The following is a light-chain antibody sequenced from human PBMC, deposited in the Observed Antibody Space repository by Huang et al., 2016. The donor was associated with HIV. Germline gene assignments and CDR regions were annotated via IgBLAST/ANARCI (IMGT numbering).Light chain of an antibody. Sequence: DIQMTQSPSSLSASIGDRVTITCRASQSVGNYLNWYQQKPGKAPKLLIYTASRLQGGVPSRFSGSGSGTHFTLTINSLQPEDFATYYCQQSYTTMWTFGQGTKVEFK. CDR1: QSVGNY. CDR2: TAS. J-gene: IGKJ1*01. V-gene: IGKV1-39*01. CDR3: QQSYTTMWT.